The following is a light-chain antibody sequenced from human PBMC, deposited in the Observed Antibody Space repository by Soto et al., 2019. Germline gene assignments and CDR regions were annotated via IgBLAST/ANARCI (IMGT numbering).Light chain of an antibody. V-gene: IGLV1-40*01. CDR1: SSDNGAGYD. CDR2: STS. CDR3: QSYDSSLSAYV. Sequence: QSVLTQPPSVSGAPGQRITISCTGNSSDNGAGYDVHWYQQLPGTAPKLLIYSTSNRPSGVPDRFSASKSGTSASLAITGLHAEDEADYYCQSYDSSLSAYVFGTGTKVTVL. J-gene: IGLJ1*01.